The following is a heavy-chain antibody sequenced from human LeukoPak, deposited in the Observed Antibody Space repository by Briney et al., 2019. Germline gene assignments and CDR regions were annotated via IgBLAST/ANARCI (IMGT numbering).Heavy chain of an antibody. V-gene: IGHV2-70*20. CDR2: IDWEDDK. J-gene: IGHJ4*02. D-gene: IGHD5-24*01. Sequence: ESGPALVKPTQTLTLTCTFSGFSLSTSGMCVSWVRQPPGKALEWLALIDWEDDKYYSTSLKTRLTISKVTSKNQVVLTMTDMDPVDTATYYCARSLQDRRDAYKHDYWGRGTLVTVSS. CDR1: GFSLSTSGMC. CDR3: ARSLQDRRDAYKHDY.